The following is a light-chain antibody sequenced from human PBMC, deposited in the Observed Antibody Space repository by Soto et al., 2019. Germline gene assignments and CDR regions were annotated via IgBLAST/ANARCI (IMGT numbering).Light chain of an antibody. CDR3: QQYRTSPPTWT. CDR2: SAS. J-gene: IGKJ1*01. CDR1: QNLGTLY. Sequence: EIVLTHSPGTLSLSPWEIGTLSCRASQNLGTLYLAWFQQKSGQAPRLLIYSASRRATGIPDRFTGSGSGTDFTLTINRVEPEDFAVYYCQQYRTSPPTWTFGQGTKVDIK. V-gene: IGKV3-20*01.